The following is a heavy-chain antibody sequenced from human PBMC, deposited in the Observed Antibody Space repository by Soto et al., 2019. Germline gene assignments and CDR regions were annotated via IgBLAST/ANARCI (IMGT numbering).Heavy chain of an antibody. D-gene: IGHD1-26*01. CDR2: VNPDGSTT. CDR3: AKVASGSYDWFDP. CDR1: KFSFSGYW. J-gene: IGHJ5*02. V-gene: IGHV3-74*01. Sequence: EVQLVESGGGLVQPGGSLRLSCAASKFSFSGYWMHWVRQARGKGLMWVSRVNPDGSTTTYADSVKGRFTISRDNAKNTVFLQMNSLRADDTAVYYCAKVASGSYDWFDPWGQGTLVTVSS.